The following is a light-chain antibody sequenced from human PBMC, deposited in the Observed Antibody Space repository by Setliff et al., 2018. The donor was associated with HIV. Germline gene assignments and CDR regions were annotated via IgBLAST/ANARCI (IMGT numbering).Light chain of an antibody. CDR2: SNN. Sequence: QSVLTQPPSASGTPGQRVTISCSGSSSNIGSNTVNWYQQLPGTAPKLLIYSNNQRPSGVPDRFSGSESGTSASLAISGLQSEDEADYYCAAWDGSLNGYVFGTGTKVTVL. J-gene: IGLJ1*01. V-gene: IGLV1-44*01. CDR1: SSNIGSNT. CDR3: AAWDGSLNGYV.